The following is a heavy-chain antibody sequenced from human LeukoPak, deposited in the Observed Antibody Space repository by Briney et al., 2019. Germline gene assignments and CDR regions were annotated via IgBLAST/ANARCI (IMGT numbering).Heavy chain of an antibody. Sequence: SQTLSLTCTVSGGSISSGSYYWRWIRQPAGKGLEWIGRIYTSGSTNYNPSLKSRVTISVDTSKNQFSQKLSSVTAADTAVYYCARDLGWLLAFDIWGQGTMVTVSS. J-gene: IGHJ3*02. V-gene: IGHV4-61*02. CDR1: GGSISSGSYY. CDR3: ARDLGWLLAFDI. D-gene: IGHD3-3*01. CDR2: IYTSGST.